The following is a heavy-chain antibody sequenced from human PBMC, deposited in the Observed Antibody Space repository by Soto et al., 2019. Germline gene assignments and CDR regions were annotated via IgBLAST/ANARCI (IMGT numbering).Heavy chain of an antibody. CDR1: GGSFSGYY. V-gene: IGHV4-4*07. J-gene: IGHJ3*01. D-gene: IGHD1-26*01. CDR2: IYTTGST. Sequence: SETLSLTGTVSGGSFSGYYWSWIRQPAGKGLEWIGRIYTTGSTNYNTSLKSRVTMSVDTSKNQLSRKLRSLTAADTAVYYCARAKGGSSLAFDVWGQGTMVTVSS. CDR3: ARAKGGSSLAFDV.